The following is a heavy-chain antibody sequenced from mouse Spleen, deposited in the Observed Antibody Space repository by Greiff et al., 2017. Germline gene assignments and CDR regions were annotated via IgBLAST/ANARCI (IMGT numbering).Heavy chain of an antibody. D-gene: IGHD1-1*01. CDR3: ARSSSYGKPMDY. V-gene: IGHV1-4*02. CDR1: GYTFTSYT. J-gene: IGHJ4*01. CDR2: INPSSGYT. Sequence: VQLQQSAAELARPGASVKMSCKASGYTFTSYTMHWVKQRPGQGLEWIGYINPSSGYTEYNQKFKDKTTLTADKSSSTAYMQLSSLTSEDSAVYYCARSSSYGKPMDYWGQGTSVTVSS.